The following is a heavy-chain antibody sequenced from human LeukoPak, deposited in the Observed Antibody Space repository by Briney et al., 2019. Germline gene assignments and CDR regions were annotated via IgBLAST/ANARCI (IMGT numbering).Heavy chain of an antibody. CDR2: IKQDGSEK. CDR1: GFTFSSYW. J-gene: IGHJ4*02. D-gene: IGHD6-13*01. Sequence: GGSLRLSCAASGFTFSSYWMSRVRQAPGKGLEWEANIKQDGSEKYYVDSVKGRFTISRDNAKNSLYLQMNSLRAEDTAVYYCARGRGSSSWLDYWGQGTLVTVSS. CDR3: ARGRGSSSWLDY. V-gene: IGHV3-7*01.